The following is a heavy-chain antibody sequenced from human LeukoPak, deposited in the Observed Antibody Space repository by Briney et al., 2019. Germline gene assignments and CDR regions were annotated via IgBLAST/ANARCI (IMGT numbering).Heavy chain of an antibody. CDR1: GYTFTSYD. V-gene: IGHV1-8*03. CDR2: MNPSSGNT. CDR3: ARSTSSAPLVL. J-gene: IGHJ4*02. D-gene: IGHD6-6*01. Sequence: GASVKVSCKASGYTFTSYDINWVRQATGQGLEWMGWMNPSSGNTGYAQKFQGRVTITRNTSISTAYMELSSLRSEDTAVYYCARSTSSAPLVLWGQGTLVTVSS.